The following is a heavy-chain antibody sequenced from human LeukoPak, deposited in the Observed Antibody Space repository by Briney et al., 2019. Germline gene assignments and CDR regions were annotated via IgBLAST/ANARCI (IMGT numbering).Heavy chain of an antibody. D-gene: IGHD6-19*01. J-gene: IGHJ5*02. V-gene: IGHV4-39*01. CDR3: ARRGRGAVATGHYNWFDP. CDR2: IYYSGSA. CDR1: GDSISTITSH. Sequence: PSETLSLTCTVSGDSISTITSHWAWIRQPPGKGLEWIGSIYYSGSAYYNPSLKSRVTISVDTSNNQFSLQLSSVTAADTAVYYCARRGRGAVATGHYNWFDPWGQGTLVTVSS.